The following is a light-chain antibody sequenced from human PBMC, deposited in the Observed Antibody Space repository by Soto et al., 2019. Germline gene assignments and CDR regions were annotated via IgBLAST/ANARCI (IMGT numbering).Light chain of an antibody. CDR3: ASWDDSLSGEV. Sequence: QSALTQPPSASGTPGQRVTISCSGTPSNIGRNYVYWYQQFPGAAPKLIIYRNNQRSPGVPNRFSGSRSDTSASLAISGLRSEDEADYYCASWDDSLSGEVFGTGTKVTVL. J-gene: IGLJ1*01. CDR1: PSNIGRNY. V-gene: IGLV1-47*01. CDR2: RNN.